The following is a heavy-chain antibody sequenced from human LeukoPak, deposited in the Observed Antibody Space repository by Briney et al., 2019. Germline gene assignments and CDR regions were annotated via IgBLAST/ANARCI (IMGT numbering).Heavy chain of an antibody. V-gene: IGHV1-69*05. CDR1: GGTFSSYA. J-gene: IGHJ4*02. Sequence: ASVKVSCKASGGTFSSYAISWVPQAPGQGLEWMGGIIPIFGTANYAQKFQGRVTITTDESTSTAYMELSSLRSEDTAVYYCARDLFDFWSGYYDYWGQGTLVTVSS. D-gene: IGHD3-3*01. CDR2: IIPIFGTA. CDR3: ARDLFDFWSGYYDY.